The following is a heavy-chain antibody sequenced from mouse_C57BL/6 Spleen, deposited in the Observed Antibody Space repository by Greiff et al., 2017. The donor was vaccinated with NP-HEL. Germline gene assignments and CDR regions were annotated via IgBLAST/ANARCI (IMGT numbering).Heavy chain of an antibody. D-gene: IGHD2-3*01. V-gene: IGHV5-17*01. Sequence: EVTLVESGGGLVKPGGSLKLSCAASGFTFSDYGMHWVRQAPEKGLEWVAYISSGSSTIYYADTVKGRFPISRDNAKNTLFLQMTSLRSEDTAMYYCARPGFNDGYWYFDVWGTGTTVTVSS. CDR2: ISSGSSTI. CDR3: ARPGFNDGYWYFDV. J-gene: IGHJ1*03. CDR1: GFTFSDYG.